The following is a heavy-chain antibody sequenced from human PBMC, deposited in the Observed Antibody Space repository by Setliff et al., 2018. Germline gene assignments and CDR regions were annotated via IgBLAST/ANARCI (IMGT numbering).Heavy chain of an antibody. J-gene: IGHJ6*02. CDR3: ARYDSSGYHYYYGMDV. CDR1: GFSFTTYW. V-gene: IGHV5-51*01. D-gene: IGHD3-22*01. CDR2: IYPGDSDS. Sequence: PGESLKISCKGSGFSFTTYWIGWVRQMPGKGLELMGIIYPGDSDSRHSPSFRGQVTVSADKSINTAYLQWSSLKASDTAMYYCARYDSSGYHYYYGMDVWGQGTTVTVSS.